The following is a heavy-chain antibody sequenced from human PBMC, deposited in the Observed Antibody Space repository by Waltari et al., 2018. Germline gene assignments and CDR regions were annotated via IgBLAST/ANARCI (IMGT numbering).Heavy chain of an antibody. Sequence: EVHLVESGGGLVQPGGSLRLSCAASGFTFSTYWMTWVRQAPGKGLEWLANIKGYGSQKNYVDSLKGRFTISRDTANNSLYLQMNSLRAEDTAVYYCARDPHYSNFDYWGQGTLVTVSS. D-gene: IGHD4-4*01. CDR3: ARDPHYSNFDY. CDR1: GFTFSTYW. V-gene: IGHV3-7*01. J-gene: IGHJ4*02. CDR2: IKGYGSQK.